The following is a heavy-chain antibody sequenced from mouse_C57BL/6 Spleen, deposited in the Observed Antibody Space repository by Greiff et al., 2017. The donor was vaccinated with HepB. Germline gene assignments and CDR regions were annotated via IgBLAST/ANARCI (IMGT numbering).Heavy chain of an antibody. CDR2: IDPETGGT. CDR1: GYTFTDYE. D-gene: IGHD2-5*01. CDR3: TRGGGYNSNTFAY. J-gene: IGHJ3*01. V-gene: IGHV1-15*01. Sequence: VQLQQSGAELVRPGASVTLSCKASGYTFTDYEMHWVKQTPVHGLEWIGAIDPETGGTAYNQKFKGKAILTADKSSSTAYMELRSLTSEDSAVYYCTRGGGYNSNTFAYWGPGTLFTVSA.